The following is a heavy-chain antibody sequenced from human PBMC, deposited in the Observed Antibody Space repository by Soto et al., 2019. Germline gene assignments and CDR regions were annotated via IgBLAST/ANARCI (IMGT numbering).Heavy chain of an antibody. CDR2: INAGNGNT. V-gene: IGHV1-3*01. CDR1: GYTFTSYA. Sequence: QVQLVQSGAEVKKPGASVKVSCKASGYTFTSYAMHWVRQAPGQRLEWMGWINAGNGNTKYSQKFQGRVTITRDTSASTAYMELSSLRSEDTAVYYCARPRSRAWNWFDPWGQGTLVTVSS. CDR3: ARPRSRAWNWFDP. J-gene: IGHJ5*02.